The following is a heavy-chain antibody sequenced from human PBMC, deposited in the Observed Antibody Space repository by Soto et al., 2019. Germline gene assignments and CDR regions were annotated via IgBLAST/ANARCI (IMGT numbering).Heavy chain of an antibody. V-gene: IGHV4-59*11. D-gene: IGHD3-3*01. J-gene: IGHJ4*02. CDR2: LYYSGTT. CDR3: ARGLSWSPYFES. CDR1: GASISTQS. Sequence: PSETLSLTCTVSGASISTQSWNWIRQAPGKGLEWIGYLYYSGTTNYKPSLKSRVTISADTSKNQVSLKLTSVTAADTAVYFCARGLSWSPYFESWGQGVLVTVSS.